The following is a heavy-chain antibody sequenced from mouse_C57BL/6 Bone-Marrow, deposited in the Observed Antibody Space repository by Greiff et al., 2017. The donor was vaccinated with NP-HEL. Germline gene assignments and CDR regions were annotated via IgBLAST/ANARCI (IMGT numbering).Heavy chain of an antibody. J-gene: IGHJ1*03. CDR1: GYTFTSYW. Sequence: QVQLQQPGADLVKPGASVKLSCKASGYTFTSYWMHWVKQRPGRGLEWIGRIDPTSGGTKFNEKFKTKATLTVDKPSSTAYMQLSSLTSEDSAVYYCDRYYYGSWGWYFDVWGTGTTVTVSS. CDR3: DRYYYGSWGWYFDV. D-gene: IGHD1-1*01. V-gene: IGHV1-72*01. CDR2: IDPTSGGT.